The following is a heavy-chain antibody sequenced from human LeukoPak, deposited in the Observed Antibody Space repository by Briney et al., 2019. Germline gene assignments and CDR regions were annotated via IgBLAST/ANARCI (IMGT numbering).Heavy chain of an antibody. CDR3: TTEDIVVVPAAREYYYYMDV. CDR1: GFTFSNAW. D-gene: IGHD2-2*01. CDR2: IKSKTDGGTT. V-gene: IGHV3-15*01. J-gene: IGHJ6*03. Sequence: PGGSLRLSCAASGFTFSNAWMSWVRQAPGKGLEWVGRIKSKTDGGTTDYAVPVKGRFTISRDDSKNTLYLQMNSLKTEDTAVYYCTTEDIVVVPAAREYYYYMDVWGKGTTVTISS.